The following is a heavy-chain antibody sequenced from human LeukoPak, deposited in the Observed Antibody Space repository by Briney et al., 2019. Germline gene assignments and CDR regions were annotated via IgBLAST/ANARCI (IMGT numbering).Heavy chain of an antibody. V-gene: IGHV4-61*02. Sequence: SETLSLTRTVSGSSTSSGSYYWSWIRQPAGKELEWIGRVYTSGSTNYNPSLKSRVTISIDTSTNQFSLKLTSVTAADTAVYYCAREVILTGSYPVYYFDFWGQGTLVTVSS. CDR1: GSSTSSGSYY. J-gene: IGHJ4*02. CDR2: VYTSGST. D-gene: IGHD3-9*01. CDR3: AREVILTGSYPVYYFDF.